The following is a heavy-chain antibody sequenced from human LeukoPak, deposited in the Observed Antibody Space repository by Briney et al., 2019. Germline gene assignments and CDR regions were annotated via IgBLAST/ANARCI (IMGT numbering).Heavy chain of an antibody. V-gene: IGHV1-2*02. CDR1: GYTFTGYY. Sequence: SVKVSCKASGYTFTGYYMHWVRQAPGQGLEWMGWISPNSGGTNYAQKFQGRVTMTRDTSISTAYMELSRLRSHDTAVYYCARSPYYDNVWGSYRSENAEYFQYWGQGTLVTVS. D-gene: IGHD3-16*02. J-gene: IGHJ1*01. CDR3: ARSPYYDNVWGSYRSENAEYFQY. CDR2: ISPNSGGT.